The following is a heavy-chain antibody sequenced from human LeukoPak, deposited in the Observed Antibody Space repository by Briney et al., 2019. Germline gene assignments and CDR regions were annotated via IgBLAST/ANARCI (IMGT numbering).Heavy chain of an antibody. V-gene: IGHV3-48*04. D-gene: IGHD3-22*01. Sequence: GGSLRLSCAASGFTFSSYSVSWVRQAPGKGLAWGSYISSTSSTIYYADSVKGRFTISRDNAKNSLYLQMNSLRAEDTAVYYCARLYYYDSTGYYYPWGQGTQVTVSS. CDR2: ISSTSSTI. CDR3: ARLYYYDSTGYYYP. CDR1: GFTFSSYS. J-gene: IGHJ5*02.